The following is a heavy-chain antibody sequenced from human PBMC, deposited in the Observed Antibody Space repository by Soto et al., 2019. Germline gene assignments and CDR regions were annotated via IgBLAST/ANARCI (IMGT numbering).Heavy chain of an antibody. V-gene: IGHV3-21*02. Sequence: EVQLVESGGGLVKPGGSLRLSCAASGFTFRTYSMSWVRQAPGKGLEWVSSISSTSKYIYYAGSVKGRFTVSRDNAKYCLYLQMTYLSAKDSAVYFCAGFPKASGGSYYSDCWGPGTMVTV. CDR3: AGFPKASGGSYYSDC. J-gene: IGHJ4*01. D-gene: IGHD2-15*01. CDR2: ISSTSKYI. CDR1: GFTFRTYS.